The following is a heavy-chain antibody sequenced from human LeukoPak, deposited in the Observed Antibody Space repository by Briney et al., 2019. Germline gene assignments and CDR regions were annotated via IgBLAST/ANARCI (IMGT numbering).Heavy chain of an antibody. CDR3: AAVIDY. Sequence: AGGSLRLSCAASGFTFSNYEMNWIRQAPGKGLEWISYISNSGNTKYYADSVKGRFSISRDNANNSVYLQMNNLRAEDTAVYYCAAVIDYWGQGTLVTASS. V-gene: IGHV3-48*03. CDR2: ISNSGNTK. J-gene: IGHJ4*02. CDR1: GFTFSNYE.